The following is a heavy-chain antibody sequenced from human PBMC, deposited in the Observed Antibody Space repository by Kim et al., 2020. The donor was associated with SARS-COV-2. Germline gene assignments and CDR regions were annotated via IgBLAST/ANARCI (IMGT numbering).Heavy chain of an antibody. V-gene: IGHV3-74*01. Sequence: GGSLRLSCAASGFTFSNYWMHWVRQVPGKGLEWVSHVNPDGSATDYADSVKGRFTVSRDNGKNAVYLEMRSLRAEDTSIYYCTRGGCSGDSCHRAFDRWGQGTMVTVSS. CDR2: VNPDGSAT. J-gene: IGHJ3*02. CDR3: TRGGCSGDSCHRAFDR. D-gene: IGHD2-15*01. CDR1: GFTFSNYW.